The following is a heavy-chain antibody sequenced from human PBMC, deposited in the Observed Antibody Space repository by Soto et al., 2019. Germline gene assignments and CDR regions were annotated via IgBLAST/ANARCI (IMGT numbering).Heavy chain of an antibody. CDR2: IYYSGST. Sequence: SETLSLTCAVSGGSISSGDYYWSWIRQHPGKGLEWIGYIYYSGSTYYNPSLKSRVTISVDTSKNQFSLKLSSVTAEDTAVYYCAKDLEGLLFPDYWGQGTLVTVSS. CDR3: AKDLEGLLFPDY. D-gene: IGHD3-10*02. CDR1: GGSISSGDYY. J-gene: IGHJ4*02. V-gene: IGHV4-31*11.